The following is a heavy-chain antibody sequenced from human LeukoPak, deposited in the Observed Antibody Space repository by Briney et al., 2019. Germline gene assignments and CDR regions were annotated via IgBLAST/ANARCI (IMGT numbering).Heavy chain of an antibody. CDR1: GGSISSYY. CDR2: IYYSGST. Sequence: SQTLSLTCTVSGGSISSYYWSWIRQPPGKGLEWIAYIYYSGSTNYNPSLKSRVTISVDTSKNQFSLKLSSVTAADTAVYYCARVYYSNSYDYWYFDLWGRGTLVTVSS. V-gene: IGHV4-59*01. D-gene: IGHD6-13*01. J-gene: IGHJ2*01. CDR3: ARVYYSNSYDYWYFDL.